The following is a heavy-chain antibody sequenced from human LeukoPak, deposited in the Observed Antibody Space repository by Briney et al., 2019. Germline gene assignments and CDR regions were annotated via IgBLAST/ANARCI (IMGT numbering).Heavy chain of an antibody. D-gene: IGHD3-10*01. V-gene: IGHV4-61*08. CDR3: ARLTMVRGVTTLDY. J-gene: IGHJ4*02. CDR1: GGSISSGGYY. Sequence: PSETLSLTCTVSGGSISSGGYYWSWIRQHPGKGLEWIGYIYYSGSTNYNPSLKSRVTISVDTSKNQFSLKLSSVTAADTAVYYCARLTMVRGVTTLDYWGQGTLVTVSS. CDR2: IYYSGST.